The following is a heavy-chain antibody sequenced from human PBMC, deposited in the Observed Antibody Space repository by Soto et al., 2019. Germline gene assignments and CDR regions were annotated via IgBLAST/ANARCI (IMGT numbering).Heavy chain of an antibody. J-gene: IGHJ4*02. V-gene: IGHV3-72*01. CDR3: VRATYFSDSSGYTRCLDY. D-gene: IGHD3-22*01. CDR2: SRDKPQGYST. CDR1: GFTLSDHD. Sequence: XLRLSCACSGFTLSDHDIDWVRQAPGKGLEWVGRSRDKPQGYSTAYAASVKGRFTTSRDESKNSAYLQMNSLKTEDTAVYYCVRATYFSDSSGYTRCLDYWGQGTLVTVSS.